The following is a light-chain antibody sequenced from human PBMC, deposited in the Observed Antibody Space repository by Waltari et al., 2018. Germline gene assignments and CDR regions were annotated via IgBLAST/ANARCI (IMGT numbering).Light chain of an antibody. CDR3: QHYLRLPVT. J-gene: IGKJ1*01. CDR1: QSVTRAV. CDR2: GES. Sequence: DIVLTQSPGTLSFTPGESATLSCRARQSVTRAVAWYQQKPGQAPRLLIYGESNRATGIPDRFSGSGSGTDFSLTISSLEPEDFAVYYCQHYLRLPVTFGQGTKVEVK. V-gene: IGKV3-20*01.